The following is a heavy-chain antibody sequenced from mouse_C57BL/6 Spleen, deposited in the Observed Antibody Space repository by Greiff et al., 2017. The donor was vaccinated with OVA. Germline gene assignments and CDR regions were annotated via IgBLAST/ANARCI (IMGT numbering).Heavy chain of an antibody. D-gene: IGHD1-1*01. J-gene: IGHJ2*01. CDR2: IYPGSGNT. V-gene: IGHV1-76*01. CDR3: ARGDGSSIDY. CDR1: GYTFTDYY. Sequence: VQLQQSGAELVRPGASVKLSCKASGYTFTDYYINWVKQRPGQGLEWIARIYPGSGNTYYNEKFKGKATLTAEKSSSTAYMQLSSLTSEDSAVYFCARGDGSSIDYWGKGTTLTVSS.